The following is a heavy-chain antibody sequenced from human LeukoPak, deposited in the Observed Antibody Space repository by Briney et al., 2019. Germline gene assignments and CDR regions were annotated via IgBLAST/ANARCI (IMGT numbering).Heavy chain of an antibody. V-gene: IGHV4-39*01. J-gene: IGHJ4*02. CDR1: GGSISSSSYY. CDR3: ARGEYCTNGVCSTFDY. D-gene: IGHD2-8*01. Sequence: PSETLSLTCTVSGGSISSSSYYWGWIRQPPGKGLEWIGSIYYSGSTYYNPSLKRRVTISVDTSKNQFSLKLSSVTAADTAVYYCARGEYCTNGVCSTFDYWGQGTLVTVSS. CDR2: IYYSGST.